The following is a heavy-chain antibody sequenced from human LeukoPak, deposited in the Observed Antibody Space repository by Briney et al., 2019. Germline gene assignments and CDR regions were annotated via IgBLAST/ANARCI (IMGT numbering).Heavy chain of an antibody. CDR3: TRGLYCSSTSCLGY. D-gene: IGHD2-2*01. CDR2: IRSKANSYAT. V-gene: IGHV3-73*01. Sequence: GGSLRLSCAASGFTFSGSAMHWVRQASGKGLEWVGRIRSKANSYATAYAASVKGRFTIPRDDSKNTAYLQMNSLKTEDTAVYYCTRGLYCSSTSCLGYWGQGTLVTVSS. CDR1: GFTFSGSA. J-gene: IGHJ4*02.